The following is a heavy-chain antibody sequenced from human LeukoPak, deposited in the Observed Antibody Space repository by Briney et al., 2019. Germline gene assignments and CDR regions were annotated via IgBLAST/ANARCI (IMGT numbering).Heavy chain of an antibody. CDR2: IYYSGST. Sequence: SETLSLTCTVSGGSISSYYWSWIRQPPGKGLEWIGYIYYSGSTNYNPSLKSRVTISVDTSKNQFSLKLSSVTAADTAVYYCARAGAGHSSSWYRGGTFDYWGQGTLVTVSS. V-gene: IGHV4-59*01. CDR3: ARAGAGHSSSWYRGGTFDY. CDR1: GGSISSYY. J-gene: IGHJ4*02. D-gene: IGHD6-13*01.